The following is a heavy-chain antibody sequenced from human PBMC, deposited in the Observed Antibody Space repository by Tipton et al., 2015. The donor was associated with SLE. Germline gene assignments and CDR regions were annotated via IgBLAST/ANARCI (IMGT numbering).Heavy chain of an antibody. CDR1: GFTFSSYE. J-gene: IGHJ4*02. D-gene: IGHD3-3*01. CDR2: ITSGSAI. CDR3: ARDLGHYDLLSWGYYFDY. V-gene: IGHV3-48*03. Sequence: SLRLSCATSGFTFSSYEMIWVRQAPGKGLEWVSSITSGSAIYYADSVKDRFTISRDNAKNSLYLQMDSLRAEDTAVYYCARDLGHYDLLSWGYYFDYWCQGTLVTVAS.